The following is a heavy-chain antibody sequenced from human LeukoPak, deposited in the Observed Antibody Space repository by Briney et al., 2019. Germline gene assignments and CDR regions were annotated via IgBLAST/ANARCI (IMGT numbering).Heavy chain of an antibody. J-gene: IGHJ3*02. CDR1: GFNFDDYA. D-gene: IGHD3-22*01. CDR3: TKEVQRWHSYFYRPSYALDI. Sequence: GGSLRLSCAVSGFNFDDYAIHWVRQGPGKGLEWVAGISANGGFISYGESVKGRFTISRDNPRNSVFLQMNFLRAEDMAMYFCTKEVQRWHSYFYRPSYALDIWGQVTMVSVSS. CDR2: ISANGGFI. V-gene: IGHV3-9*03.